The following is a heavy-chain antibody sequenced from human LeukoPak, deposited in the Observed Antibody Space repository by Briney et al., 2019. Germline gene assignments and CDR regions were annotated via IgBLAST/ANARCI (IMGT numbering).Heavy chain of an antibody. J-gene: IGHJ4*02. Sequence: GGSLRLSCAVSGFTFSNFGIHWVRQAPGKGLEWVALISYDGSNQYYADSVKGRFTISRDNSKSTLYLQMNSLRPEDTAVYYCAKGYYYDSGGYYQHFDHWGQGTLVTVSS. CDR3: AKGYYYDSGGYYQHFDH. V-gene: IGHV3-30*18. CDR1: GFTFSNFG. D-gene: IGHD3-22*01. CDR2: ISYDGSNQ.